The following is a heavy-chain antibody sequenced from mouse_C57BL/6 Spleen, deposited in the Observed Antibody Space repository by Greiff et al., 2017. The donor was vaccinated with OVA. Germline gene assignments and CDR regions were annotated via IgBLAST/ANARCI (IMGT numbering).Heavy chain of an antibody. CDR2: IAPEDGEN. D-gene: IGHD2-4*01. CDR3: ARSPPRYDYDGFDY. V-gene: IGHV14-2*01. CDR1: GFNIKDYY. Sequence: VQLQQSGAELVKPGASVKLSCTASGFNIKDYYMHWVKQRTEQGLEWIGRIAPEDGENKYAPKFQGKATFTAAPSSNTASLQLSSLTSEDTAVYYCARSPPRYDYDGFDYWGQGTTLTVSS. J-gene: IGHJ2*01.